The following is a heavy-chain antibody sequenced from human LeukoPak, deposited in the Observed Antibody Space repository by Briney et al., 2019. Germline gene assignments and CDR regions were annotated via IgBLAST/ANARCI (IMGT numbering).Heavy chain of an antibody. CDR2: INHSGST. V-gene: IGHV4-34*01. CDR3: ARGRYCRSTSCPTKSGGMDV. Sequence: SETLSLTCAVYGGSFSGYYWSWIRQPPGKGLEWIGEINHSGSTNYNPSLKSRVTISVDTSKNQFSLKLSSVTAADTAVYYCARGRYCRSTSCPTKSGGMDVWGKGTTVTVSS. D-gene: IGHD2-2*01. J-gene: IGHJ6*04. CDR1: GGSFSGYY.